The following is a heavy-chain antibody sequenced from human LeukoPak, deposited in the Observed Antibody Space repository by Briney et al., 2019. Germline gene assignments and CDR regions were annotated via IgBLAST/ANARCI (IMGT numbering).Heavy chain of an antibody. CDR1: GGSIGSYY. J-gene: IGHJ3*01. V-gene: IGHV4-59*13. Sequence: PSETLSLTCTVSGGSIGSYYWTWIRQPPGKGLEWIGDIYITGSTNYNPYLKRRVTISVDTSKNQFFLRLSSVTAADTAVYYCARVRIGETSYDASDVWGLGTMVTVSS. CDR2: IYITGST. D-gene: IGHD1-26*01. CDR3: ARVRIGETSYDASDV.